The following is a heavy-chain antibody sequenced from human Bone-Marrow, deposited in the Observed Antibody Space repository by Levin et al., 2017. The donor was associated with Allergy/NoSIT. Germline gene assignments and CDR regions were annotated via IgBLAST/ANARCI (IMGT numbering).Heavy chain of an antibody. J-gene: IGHJ3*02. CDR1: GGSFSNYA. V-gene: IGHV1-69*13. CDR3: VGDRADYDDAWESYRYGGVFDI. D-gene: IGHD3-16*02. Sequence: GASVKVSCKASGGSFSNYAIRWVRQAPGQGLEWMGGIIPMLGKANYAQKLQGRVTITADETTRTVHKEVNSLRSEDKAVYYCVGDRADYDDAWESYRYGGVFDIWGQGTMVTVSS. CDR2: IIPMLGKA.